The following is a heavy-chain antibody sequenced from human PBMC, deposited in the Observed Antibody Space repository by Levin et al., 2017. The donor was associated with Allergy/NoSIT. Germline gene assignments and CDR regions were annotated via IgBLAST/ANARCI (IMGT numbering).Heavy chain of an antibody. CDR2: IGACNGNR. CDR1: GYTFATYG. D-gene: IGHD2-21*02. CDR3: VRDPSCGGDNYSGAEYLQR. V-gene: IGHV1-18*01. J-gene: IGHJ1*01. Sequence: ALVKVSCKASGYTFATYGISWVRQAPGRGLEWMGWIGACNGNRNYAQNFQGRVTMTTDTSTSTAYMELRSLRSDDTAVYYCVRDPSCGGDNYSGAEYLQRWGQGTLVTVSS.